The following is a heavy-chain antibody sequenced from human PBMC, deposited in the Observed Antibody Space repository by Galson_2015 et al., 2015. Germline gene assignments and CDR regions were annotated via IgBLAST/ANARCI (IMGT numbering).Heavy chain of an antibody. CDR1: GFTFSDYY. Sequence: SLRLSCAASGFTFSDYYMSWIRQAPGKGLEWVSYISSSGYTIYYADSVKGRFTISRDNAKNSLYLQMNSLRADDTAVYYCARRGAAGQYSYNYLDYWGQGPLVTVSS. V-gene: IGHV3-11*01. CDR3: ARRGAAGQYSYNYLDY. J-gene: IGHJ4*02. CDR2: ISSSGYTI. D-gene: IGHD5-18*01.